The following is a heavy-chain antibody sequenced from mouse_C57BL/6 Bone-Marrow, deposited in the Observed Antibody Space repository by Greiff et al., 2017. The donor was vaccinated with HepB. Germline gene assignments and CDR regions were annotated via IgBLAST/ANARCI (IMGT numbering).Heavy chain of an antibody. CDR2: IYPGDGDT. CDR1: GYAFSSSW. V-gene: IGHV1-82*01. J-gene: IGHJ3*01. CDR3: ASGDSSGYPWFAY. D-gene: IGHD3-2*02. Sequence: VKLMESGPELVKPGASVKISCKASGYAFSSSWMNWVKQRPGKGLEWIGRIYPGDGDTNYNGKFKGKATLTADKSSSTAYMQLSSLTSEDSAVYFCASGDSSGYPWFAYWGQGTLVTVSA.